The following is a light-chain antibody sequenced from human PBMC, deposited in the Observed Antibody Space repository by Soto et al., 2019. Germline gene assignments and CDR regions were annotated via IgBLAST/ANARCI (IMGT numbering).Light chain of an antibody. CDR3: HHYGRSPIFT. Sequence: EVVLTQSPGTLSLSVGERATLSCRASQSVASNHLAWYQQKPGQAPRLLIYAASTRAAGIPDRFSGSGSGTDFTLTISRLEPEDFGVFFCHHYGRSPIFTFGPGTTVDMK. CDR2: AAS. V-gene: IGKV3-20*01. J-gene: IGKJ3*01. CDR1: QSVASNH.